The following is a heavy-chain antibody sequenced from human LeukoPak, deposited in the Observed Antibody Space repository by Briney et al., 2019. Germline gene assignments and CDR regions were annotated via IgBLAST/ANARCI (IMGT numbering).Heavy chain of an antibody. V-gene: IGHV3-15*01. D-gene: IGHD4-23*01. Sequence: PGGSLRLSCAASGFIFSNAWMSWVRQAPGKGLEWVGRIKSKTDGGTTDYAAPVKGRFTISRDDSKNTLYLQMNSLKTEDTAVYYCTTDQAYGGNLLDYWGQGTLVTVSS. CDR1: GFIFSNAW. CDR3: TTDQAYGGNLLDY. CDR2: IKSKTDGGTT. J-gene: IGHJ4*02.